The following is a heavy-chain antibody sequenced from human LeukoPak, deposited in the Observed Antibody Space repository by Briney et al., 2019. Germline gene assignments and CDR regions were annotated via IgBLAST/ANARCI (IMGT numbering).Heavy chain of an antibody. J-gene: IGHJ4*02. CDR3: ARDRRDYLSRPFDS. D-gene: IGHD2/OR15-2a*01. V-gene: IGHV3-11*04. CDR2: ISSSGRSI. CDR1: GFTFSDYY. Sequence: PGGSLRLSCAAPGFTFSDYYINWLRQAPGKGREWVSYISSSGRSIYYADSVKGRFTISRDDAKKSLYLQMNTLRAEDTAVYYCARDRRDYLSRPFDSWGQGTLVTVSS.